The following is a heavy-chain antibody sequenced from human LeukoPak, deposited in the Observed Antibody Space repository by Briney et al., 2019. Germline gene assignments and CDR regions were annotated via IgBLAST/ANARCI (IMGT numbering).Heavy chain of an antibody. J-gene: IGHJ5*02. Sequence: SETLSLTCAVYGGSFSGYYWSWIRQPPGKGLEWIGEINHSGSTNYNPSLKSRVAILVDTSKNQFSLKLSSVTAADTAVYYCARLPAEVCSSNSCYSWFDPWGQGTLVTVSS. D-gene: IGHD2-2*02. CDR3: ARLPAEVCSSNSCYSWFDP. CDR1: GGSFSGYY. CDR2: INHSGST. V-gene: IGHV4-34*01.